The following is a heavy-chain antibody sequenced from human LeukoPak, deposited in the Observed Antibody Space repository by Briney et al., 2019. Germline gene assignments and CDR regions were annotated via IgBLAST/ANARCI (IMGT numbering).Heavy chain of an antibody. CDR3: ARTDPGCYDSSGAPYYFDY. D-gene: IGHD3-22*01. V-gene: IGHV4-34*01. Sequence: SETLSLTCAVYGGSFSGYYWSWIRQPPGKGLEWIGEINHSGSTNYNPSLKSRVTISVDTSKNQFSLKLSSVTAADTAVYYCARTDPGCYDSSGAPYYFDYWGQGTLVTVSS. J-gene: IGHJ4*02. CDR2: INHSGST. CDR1: GGSFSGYY.